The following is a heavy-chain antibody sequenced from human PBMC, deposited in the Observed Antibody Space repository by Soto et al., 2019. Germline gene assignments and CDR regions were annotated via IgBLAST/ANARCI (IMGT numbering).Heavy chain of an antibody. CDR3: ARDQLELRAYYYYMDV. CDR1: GFTFSTYW. V-gene: IGHV3-7*01. J-gene: IGHJ6*03. Sequence: EVQLVESGGGLVQPGGSLRLSCAASGFTFSTYWMTWVRQAPGKGLEWVANIKPDGSDNYYVDSVKGRFTISRDNAKNSLYLQMNSLGAEDTAVYYCARDQLELRAYYYYMDVWGKGTTVTVSS. D-gene: IGHD1-7*01. CDR2: IKPDGSDN.